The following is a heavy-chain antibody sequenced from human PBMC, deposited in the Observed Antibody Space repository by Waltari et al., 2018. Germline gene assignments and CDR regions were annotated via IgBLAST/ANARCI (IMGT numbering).Heavy chain of an antibody. CDR2: ITPIFGTA. J-gene: IGHJ3*02. Sequence: QVQLVQSGAEVKKPGSSVKVSCKASGGTFSSYAISWVRQAPGQGLEWMGWITPIFGTANYAQKFQGRVTITADKSTSTAYMELSSLRSEDTAVYYCARYYQLPYDAFDIWGQGTMVTVSS. V-gene: IGHV1-69*14. CDR3: ARYYQLPYDAFDI. D-gene: IGHD2-2*01. CDR1: GGTFSSYA.